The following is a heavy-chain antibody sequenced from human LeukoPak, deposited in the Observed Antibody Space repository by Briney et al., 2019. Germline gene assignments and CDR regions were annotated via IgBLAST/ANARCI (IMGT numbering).Heavy chain of an antibody. CDR3: AKRPRGNYLDPFDY. CDR2: ISGSGGST. D-gene: IGHD3-10*01. Sequence: GGSLRLSCAASGFTFSSYAMSWVRQAPGKGLEWVSGISGSGGSTYYADSVKGRLTISRDNSKNRLYLQMNSLRAEDTAVYYCAKRPRGNYLDPFDYWGQGTLVTVSS. V-gene: IGHV3-23*01. J-gene: IGHJ4*02. CDR1: GFTFSSYA.